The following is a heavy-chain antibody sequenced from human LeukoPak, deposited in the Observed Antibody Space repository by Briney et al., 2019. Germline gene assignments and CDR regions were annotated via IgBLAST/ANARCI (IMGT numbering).Heavy chain of an antibody. Sequence: PGGSLRLSCAASGFTFSSHWMHWVRQAPGKGLVWVSFINNDGRVTRYADSVKGRFTISRDNAKNTLYLQMHSLRAEDTAMYYCAGGGQGAVDYWGPGTLVTVSS. V-gene: IGHV3-74*01. CDR1: GFTFSSHW. J-gene: IGHJ4*02. CDR2: INNDGRVT. D-gene: IGHD3-16*01. CDR3: AGGGQGAVDY.